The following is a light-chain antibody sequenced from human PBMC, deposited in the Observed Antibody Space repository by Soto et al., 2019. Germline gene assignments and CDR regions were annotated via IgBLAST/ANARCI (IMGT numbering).Light chain of an antibody. Sequence: EIVLTQSPGTLSLSPGERATLSCRASQSVSSSYLAWYQQKPGQAPRLLIYGASSRATGIPDRFSGSGSGTDFTLTISRLEPEDFALYSCQQYGSSPYTLGQGTKLEIK. CDR2: GAS. V-gene: IGKV3-20*01. CDR3: QQYGSSPYT. CDR1: QSVSSSY. J-gene: IGKJ2*01.